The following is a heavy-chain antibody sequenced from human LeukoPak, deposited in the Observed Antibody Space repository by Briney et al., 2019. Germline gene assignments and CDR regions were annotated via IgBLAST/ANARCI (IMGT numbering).Heavy chain of an antibody. D-gene: IGHD6-19*01. J-gene: IGHJ4*02. CDR3: ARTREQWQVLDY. Sequence: AGGSLRLSCAASGFTFNIYWMSWVRQAPGKGLEWVANIKRDGSEKYYVDSVKGRFTISRDNAKNSVYLQMNSLRAEDTAVYYCARTREQWQVLDYWGQGTLVTVSS. CDR1: GFTFNIYW. CDR2: IKRDGSEK. V-gene: IGHV3-7*01.